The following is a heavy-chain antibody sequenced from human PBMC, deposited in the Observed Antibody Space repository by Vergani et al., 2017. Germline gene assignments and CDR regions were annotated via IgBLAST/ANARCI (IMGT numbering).Heavy chain of an antibody. CDR1: NYSISRGYF. CDR2: FHHTGMT. Sequence: QVQLQESGPGLVKPSETLSLTCTVSNYSISRGYFWGWIRRPPGKGLEWIASFHHTGMTYNNPSLKSRVTISVDTSKNQFSLKLSSVTAADTAVYYCARDYSSSWYRGTGWFDPWGQGTLVTVSS. D-gene: IGHD6-13*01. CDR3: ARDYSSSWYRGTGWFDP. J-gene: IGHJ5*02. V-gene: IGHV4-38-2*02.